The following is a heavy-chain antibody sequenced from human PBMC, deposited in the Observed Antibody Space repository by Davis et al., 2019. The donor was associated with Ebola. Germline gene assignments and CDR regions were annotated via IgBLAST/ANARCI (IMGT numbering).Heavy chain of an antibody. J-gene: IGHJ4*02. CDR2: ISGSATST. D-gene: IGHD3-9*01. V-gene: IGHV3-48*03. Sequence: GESLKISCAASGFTFYRYEMNWVRQAPGKGLEWVSYISGSATSTFYANSVKGRFTISRDNARDSLYLQMDSLEVEDTAIYYCARDAFSLSRYDTEDHWGQGTLVTVSS. CDR3: ARDAFSLSRYDTEDH. CDR1: GFTFYRYE.